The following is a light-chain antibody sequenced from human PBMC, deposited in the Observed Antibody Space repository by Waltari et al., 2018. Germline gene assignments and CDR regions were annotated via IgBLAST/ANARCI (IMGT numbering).Light chain of an antibody. CDR2: EVI. CDR1: TSDVGNYDL. J-gene: IGLJ1*01. Sequence: QSVLTQPPSVSAAPGQRVTISCTGTTSDVGNYDLVSWYQHHPGKAPKLLICEVIKRPSGVSSRFSGSKSGSTASLIISGLQPDDEADYYCCSYAGRGTYVFGSGTKVTVL. CDR3: CSYAGRGTYV. V-gene: IGLV2-23*02.